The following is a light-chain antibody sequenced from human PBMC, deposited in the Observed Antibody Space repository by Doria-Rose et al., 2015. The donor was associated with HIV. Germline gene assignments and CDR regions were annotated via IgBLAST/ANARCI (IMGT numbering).Light chain of an antibody. V-gene: IGKV3-15*01. CDR3: RQYSQRPPYT. CDR1: QGIGSD. CDR2: RAS. J-gene: IGKJ2*01. Sequence: TQSPATPSVSPGERATPSRRASQGIGSDLAWYQQKPGQAPRLLIYRASIRATGIPPRFTGGGSGTEFTLTISSLQSEDFAVYFCRQYSQRPPYTFGQGTKLEVK.